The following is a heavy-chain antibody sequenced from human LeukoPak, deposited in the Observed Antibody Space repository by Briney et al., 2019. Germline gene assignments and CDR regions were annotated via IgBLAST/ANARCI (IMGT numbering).Heavy chain of an antibody. CDR3: AREAMMATVTTNNFDY. J-gene: IGHJ4*02. CDR2: INPNSGGT. V-gene: IGHV1-2*02. CDR1: GYTFTGYY. D-gene: IGHD4-17*01. Sequence: ASVKVSCKASGYTFTGYYMHWVRQAPGQGLEWMGWINPNSGGTNYAQKFQGRVTMTGDTSISTAYMELSRLRSDDTAVYYCAREAMMATVTTNNFDYWGQGTLVTVSS.